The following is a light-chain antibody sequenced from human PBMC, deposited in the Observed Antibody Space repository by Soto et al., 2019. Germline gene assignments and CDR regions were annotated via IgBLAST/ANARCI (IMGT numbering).Light chain of an antibody. J-gene: IGKJ1*01. CDR1: QTISSW. CDR3: QRYATYSPT. Sequence: DIQMTQSPSTLSGSVGDRATLTCRASQTISSWFAWYQQKPGKAPKLLIYHASTLQSGVPSSFRGSGSCTEFTLTISSLQPDDFETYYCQRYATYSPTFGQGTKVDNK. CDR2: HAS. V-gene: IGKV1-5*01.